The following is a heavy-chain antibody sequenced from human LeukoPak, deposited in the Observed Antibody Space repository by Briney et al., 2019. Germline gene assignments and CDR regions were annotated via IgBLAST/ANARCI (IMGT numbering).Heavy chain of an antibody. D-gene: IGHD6-19*01. CDR3: ARDSTDEGIIAVAGTIDY. Sequence: GGSLRLSCAASGFTFSSYSMNWVRQAQGKGLEWVSSISSSSSYIYYADSVKGRFTISRDNAKNSLYLQMNSLRAEDTAVYYCARDSTDEGIIAVAGTIDYWGQGTLVTVSS. CDR1: GFTFSSYS. CDR2: ISSSSSYI. J-gene: IGHJ4*02. V-gene: IGHV3-21*01.